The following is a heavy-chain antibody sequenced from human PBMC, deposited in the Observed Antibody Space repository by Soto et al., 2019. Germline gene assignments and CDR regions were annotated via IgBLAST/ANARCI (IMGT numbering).Heavy chain of an antibody. D-gene: IGHD1-1*01. CDR2: IIPILGIA. V-gene: IGHV1-69*02. J-gene: IGHJ6*03. CDR1: GGTFSSYT. CDR3: ARVRVQLERLYYYYYMDV. Sequence: QVQLVQSGAEVKKPGSSVKVSCKASGGTFSSYTISWVRQAPGQGLEWMGRIIPILGIANYAQKFQGRVMITADKSTRTAYMELSSLRSEDTAVYYCARVRVQLERLYYYYYMDVRGKGTTVTVSS.